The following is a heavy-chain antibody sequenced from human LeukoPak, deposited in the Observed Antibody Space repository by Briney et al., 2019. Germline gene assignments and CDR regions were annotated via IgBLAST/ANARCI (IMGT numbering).Heavy chain of an antibody. V-gene: IGHV5-51*01. CDR1: GYSFAGSW. CDR3: ARHGHCTNGVCYSNYYYHMDV. Sequence: GGSLKISCKGSGYSFAGSWIGWVRQMPGKGLEWMGIIYPDDSDTRYSPSFEGQITISVDKSISTAYLQWSSLKASDTAVYYCARHGHCTNGVCYSNYYYHMDVWGKGTTVTVSS. CDR2: IYPDDSDT. J-gene: IGHJ6*03. D-gene: IGHD2-8*01.